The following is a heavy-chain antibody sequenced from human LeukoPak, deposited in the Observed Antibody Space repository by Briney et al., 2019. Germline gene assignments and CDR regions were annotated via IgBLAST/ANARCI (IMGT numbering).Heavy chain of an antibody. CDR3: AREGSSGQLL. CDR1: GYTFTGYY. Sequence: ASVKVSCKASGYTFTGYYMHWVRQAPGQGLEWMGWINPNSGGTNYAQKFQGRVTMTRDTSISTAYMELSSLRSEDTAVYYRAREGSSGQLLWGQGSMVTVSS. V-gene: IGHV1-2*02. D-gene: IGHD3-22*01. CDR2: INPNSGGT. J-gene: IGHJ3*01.